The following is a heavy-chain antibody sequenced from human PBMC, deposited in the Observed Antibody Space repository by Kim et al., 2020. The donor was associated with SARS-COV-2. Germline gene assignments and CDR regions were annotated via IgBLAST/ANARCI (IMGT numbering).Heavy chain of an antibody. CDR1: GGSLSGYY. J-gene: IGHJ5*02. Sequence: SETLSLTCAVYGGSLSGYYWSWIRQPPGKGLEWIGEIYHSGTTNYNPSLKSRVTISVDTSKNQFSLQLSSVTAADTAVYYCARSLYHAPSNSWVQFDPWGQGTLVTVSS. CDR3: ARSLYHAPSNSWVQFDP. V-gene: IGHV4-34*01. CDR2: IYHSGTT. D-gene: IGHD6-13*01.